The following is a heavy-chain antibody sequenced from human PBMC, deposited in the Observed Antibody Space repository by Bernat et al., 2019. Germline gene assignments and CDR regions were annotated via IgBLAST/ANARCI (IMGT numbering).Heavy chain of an antibody. V-gene: IGHV3-30*18. CDR1: GFTFSSYG. Sequence: QVQLVESGGGVVQPGRSLRLSCAASGFTFSSYGMHWVRQAPGKGLEWVAVISYDGSNKYYADSVKGRFTISRDNSKNTLYLQMNSLRAEDTAVHYCAKDLGYSSSWYVDYWGQGTLVTVSS. CDR3: AKDLGYSSSWYVDY. J-gene: IGHJ4*02. CDR2: ISYDGSNK. D-gene: IGHD6-13*01.